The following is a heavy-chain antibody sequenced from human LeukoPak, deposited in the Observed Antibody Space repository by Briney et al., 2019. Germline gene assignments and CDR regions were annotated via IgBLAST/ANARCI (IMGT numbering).Heavy chain of an antibody. D-gene: IGHD4/OR15-4a*01. Sequence: PGGSLRLSCAASGIAVNSNYMSWVRQAPGKGLEWVSLIYSGGRTEYAGSVKGRSTIFRDNSENTVYLQMNSLRVEDTAMYFCATVGCNGATCYTQYFHSWGQGTLVTVSP. V-gene: IGHV3-53*01. CDR2: IYSGGRT. CDR1: GIAVNSNY. CDR3: ATVGCNGATCYTQYFHS. J-gene: IGHJ1*01.